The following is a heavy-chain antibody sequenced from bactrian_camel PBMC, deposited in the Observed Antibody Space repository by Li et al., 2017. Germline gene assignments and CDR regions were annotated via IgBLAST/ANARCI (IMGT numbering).Heavy chain of an antibody. CDR3: AAGSHYYTPHLSTDRYSY. V-gene: IGHV3S28*01. Sequence: QLVESGGGSVQAGGSLRVSCAASGYTYGTYCMGWFRQAPEKEREGVAAISRGGTSTYYADSVRGRFTVSKDSAKNTPYLQMNSLKPEDTAMYYCAAGSHYYTPHLSTDRYSYWGQGTQVTVS. CDR1: GYTYGTYC. CDR2: ISRGGTST. D-gene: IGHD4*01. J-gene: IGHJ4*01.